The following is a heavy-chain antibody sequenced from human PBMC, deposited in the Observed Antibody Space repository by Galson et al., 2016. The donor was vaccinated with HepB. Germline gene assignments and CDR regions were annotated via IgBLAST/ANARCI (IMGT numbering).Heavy chain of an antibody. D-gene: IGHD6-19*01. Sequence: SLRLSCAASGFTSRGYGMHWVRQAPGKGLEWVAVIWYDGSKKYYADSVKGRFTISRDNSKNTLYLQMNSLRAEDTAVYYCARDRPEGVSSGWAEYFQHWGQGTLVTVSS. CDR1: GFTSRGYG. CDR3: ARDRPEGVSSGWAEYFQH. J-gene: IGHJ1*01. CDR2: IWYDGSKK. V-gene: IGHV3-33*01.